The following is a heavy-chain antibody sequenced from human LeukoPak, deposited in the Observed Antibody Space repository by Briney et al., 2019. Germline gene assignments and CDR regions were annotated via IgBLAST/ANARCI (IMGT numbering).Heavy chain of an antibody. D-gene: IGHD6-19*01. CDR2: IIPIFGTA. Sequence: GASVKVSCKASGGTFSSYAISWVRQAPGQGLEWMGGIIPIFGTANYAQKFQGRVTITADKSTSTAYMELSSLRSEDTAVYYCARVFPGRGWSFWRVNWFDPWGQGTLVTVSS. CDR3: ARVFPGRGWSFWRVNWFDP. J-gene: IGHJ5*02. V-gene: IGHV1-69*06. CDR1: GGTFSSYA.